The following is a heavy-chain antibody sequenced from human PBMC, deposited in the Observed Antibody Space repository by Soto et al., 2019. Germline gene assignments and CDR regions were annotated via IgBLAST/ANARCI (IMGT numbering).Heavy chain of an antibody. J-gene: IGHJ3*02. CDR3: ARGSTDTYPGSRIFDI. CDR2: ITDSGGDA. CDR1: GITFGGRA. V-gene: IGHV3-23*01. Sequence: GGSLRLSCVASGITFGGRAMSWVRQAPGEGLEWVSTITDSGGDAKYADSVRGRFAISGENSKTTLYLQMRSLTAEDPAIFYFARGSTDTYPGSRIFDIWGRGTLVTVSS. D-gene: IGHD3-10*01.